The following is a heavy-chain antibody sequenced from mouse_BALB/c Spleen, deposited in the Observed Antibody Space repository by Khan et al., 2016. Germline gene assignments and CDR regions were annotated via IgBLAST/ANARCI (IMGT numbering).Heavy chain of an antibody. V-gene: IGHV4-1*02. CDR2: INPDSSTI. Sequence: EVKLLESGGGLVQPGGSLKLSCAASGFDFSRYWMSWVRQAPGKGLEWIGEINPDSSTINYTPSLKDKFIIYRDNAKNTLYLKMRQVRSEGTVLYYCARAGYYGYLVNWGQGTLVTVSA. J-gene: IGHJ3*01. D-gene: IGHD1-1*01. CDR1: GFDFSRYW. CDR3: ARAGYYGYLVN.